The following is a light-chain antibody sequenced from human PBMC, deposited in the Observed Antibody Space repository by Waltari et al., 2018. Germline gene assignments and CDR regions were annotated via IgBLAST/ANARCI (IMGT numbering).Light chain of an antibody. Sequence: EVVLTQSPATLSLSPGDRATLSCRASRNVEIDLAWYQQRPGQPPRLLIYDASNRATDIPARFSCSGSGTDFTLTISSLEPEDFAVYYCQQRKFWPPLTFGGGTKVEIK. CDR2: DAS. V-gene: IGKV3-11*01. J-gene: IGKJ4*01. CDR1: RNVEID. CDR3: QQRKFWPPLT.